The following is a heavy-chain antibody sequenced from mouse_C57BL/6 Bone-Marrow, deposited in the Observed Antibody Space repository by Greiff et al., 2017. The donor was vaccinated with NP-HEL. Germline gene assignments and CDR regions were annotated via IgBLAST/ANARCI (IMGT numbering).Heavy chain of an antibody. V-gene: IGHV5-17*01. CDR1: GFTFSDYG. CDR2: ISSGSSTI. CDR3: ARFYYGNFYAMDY. D-gene: IGHD2-1*01. J-gene: IGHJ4*01. Sequence: VQLKESGGGLVKPGGSLKLSCAASGFTFSDYGMHWVRQAPEKGLEWVAYISSGSSTIYYADTVKGRFTISRDNAKNTLFLQMTSQRSEDTAMYYCARFYYGNFYAMDYWGQGTSVTVSS.